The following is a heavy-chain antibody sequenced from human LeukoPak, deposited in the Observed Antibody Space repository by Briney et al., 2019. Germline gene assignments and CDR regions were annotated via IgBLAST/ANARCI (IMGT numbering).Heavy chain of an antibody. CDR2: IYHSGLT. J-gene: IGHJ5*02. CDR3: ARPLSLGYCSGGSCYGRGAWFYS. D-gene: IGHD2-15*01. V-gene: IGHV4-4*01. CDR1: GGSISSSNW. Sequence: PSGTLSLTCAVSGGSISSSNWWSWVRQPPGKGLEGIGQIYHSGLTNYNPSLKSRVTISVDNAKNRFSLKLRSVTAADTAVYCCARPLSLGYCSGGSCYGRGAWFYSWGQGTLVTVSS.